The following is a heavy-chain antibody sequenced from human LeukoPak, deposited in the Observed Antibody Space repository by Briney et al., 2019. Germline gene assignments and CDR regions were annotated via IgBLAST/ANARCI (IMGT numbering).Heavy chain of an antibody. V-gene: IGHV4-31*03. CDR2: IYYSGST. D-gene: IGHD2-8*02. CDR3: ARDSGRWGNFDY. J-gene: IGHJ4*02. CDR1: GGSISSGGYY. Sequence: SETLSLTCTVSGGSISSGGYYWSWIRQHAGKGLEWIGYIYYSGSTYYNPSLKSRVTLSVDTSKNQFSLKLSSVTAAHTAVYYCARDSGRWGNFDYWGQGTLVTVSS.